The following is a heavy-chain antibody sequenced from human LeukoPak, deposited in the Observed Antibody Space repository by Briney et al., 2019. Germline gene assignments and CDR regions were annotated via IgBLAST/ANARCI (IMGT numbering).Heavy chain of an antibody. V-gene: IGHV3-7*05. CDR2: IKQDGSEK. D-gene: IGHD6-13*01. CDR3: ARGHPGIAAAGPFEY. CDR1: GFTFSSYW. J-gene: IGHJ4*02. Sequence: PGGSLRLSCAASGFTFSSYWMSWVSQAPGKGLEWVANIKQDGSEKYYVDSVKGRFTISRDNAKNSLYLQMNSLRAEDTAVYYCARGHPGIAAAGPFEYWGQGTLVTVSS.